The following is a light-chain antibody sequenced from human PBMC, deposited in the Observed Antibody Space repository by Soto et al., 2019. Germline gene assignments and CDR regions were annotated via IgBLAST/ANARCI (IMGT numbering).Light chain of an antibody. CDR3: SSYTSSSTYV. J-gene: IGLJ1*01. CDR1: SSDVGGYNY. V-gene: IGLV2-14*01. Sequence: ALTQPASVSGSPGQSITISCTGTSSDVGGYNYVSWYQQHPGKAPKLMIYDVSNRPSGVSNRFSGSKSGNTASLTISGLQAEDEADYYCSSYTSSSTYVFGTGTKSPS. CDR2: DVS.